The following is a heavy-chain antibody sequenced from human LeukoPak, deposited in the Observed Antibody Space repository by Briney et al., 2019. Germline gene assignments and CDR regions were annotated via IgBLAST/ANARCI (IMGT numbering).Heavy chain of an antibody. V-gene: IGHV1-69*06. CDR1: GGTFSSYA. Sequence: SVKVSCKASGGTFSSYAISWVRQAPGQGLEWMGGIIPIFGTANYAQKFQGRVTITADKSTSTAYMELSSLRSEDTAVYYCARGGNRSMDPDDASDIWGQGTMVTVSS. CDR2: IIPIFGTA. CDR3: ARGGNRSMDPDDASDI. J-gene: IGHJ3*02. D-gene: IGHD4-23*01.